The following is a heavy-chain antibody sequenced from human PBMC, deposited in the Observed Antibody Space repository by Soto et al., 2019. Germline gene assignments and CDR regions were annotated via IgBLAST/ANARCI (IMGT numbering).Heavy chain of an antibody. Sequence: GGSLRLSCAASGFTFSSYSMNWVRQAPGKGLEWVSSISSSSSYIYYADSVKGRFTISRDNAKNSLYLQMNSLRAEDTAVYYCARDYVVVAATPPHYYGMDVWGQGTTVTVSS. CDR3: ARDYVVVAATPPHYYGMDV. CDR1: GFTFSSYS. J-gene: IGHJ6*02. D-gene: IGHD2-15*01. V-gene: IGHV3-21*01. CDR2: ISSSSSYI.